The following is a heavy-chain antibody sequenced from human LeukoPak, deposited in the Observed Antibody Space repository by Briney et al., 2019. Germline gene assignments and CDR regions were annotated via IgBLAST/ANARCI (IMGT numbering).Heavy chain of an antibody. CDR3: TTGLKRGYSYGY. J-gene: IGHJ4*02. D-gene: IGHD5-18*01. CDR2: IKSESDGGTT. Sequence: GGSLRLSCAASGVTFSNAWMSWVRQAPGKGLEWVGRIKSESDGGTTDYAAPVKGRFTISRDDSKNTLYLQMNSLKTEDTAEYHCTTGLKRGYSYGYWGQGTLVTVSS. CDR1: GVTFSNAW. V-gene: IGHV3-15*01.